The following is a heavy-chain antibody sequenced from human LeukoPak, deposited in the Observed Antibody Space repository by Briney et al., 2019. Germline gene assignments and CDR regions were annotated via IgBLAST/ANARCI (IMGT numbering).Heavy chain of an antibody. CDR3: AREQLTYYYDSSGYPGDY. CDR2: ISGNGGST. J-gene: IGHJ4*02. D-gene: IGHD3-22*01. CDR1: GFTFSSYA. Sequence: PGGSLRLSCAASGFTFSSYAMSWVRQAPGKGLEWVSAISGNGGSTYYADSVKGRFTISRDNAKNSLYLQMNSLRAEDTAVYYCAREQLTYYYDSSGYPGDYWGQGTLVTVSS. V-gene: IGHV3-23*01.